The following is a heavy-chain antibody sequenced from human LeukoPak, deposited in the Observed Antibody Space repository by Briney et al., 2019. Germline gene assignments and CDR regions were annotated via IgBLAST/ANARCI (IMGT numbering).Heavy chain of an antibody. J-gene: IGHJ5*02. CDR3: ARGPLGIVVVPAAPPHP. CDR2: INPNSGGT. V-gene: IGHV1-2*02. CDR1: GYTFTGYY. D-gene: IGHD2-2*03. Sequence: ASVKVSCKASGYTFTGYYMHWVRQAPGRGLEWMGWINPNSGGTNYAQKFQGRVTMTRDTSISTAYMELSRLRSDDTAVYYCARGPLGIVVVPAAPPHPWGQGTLVTVSS.